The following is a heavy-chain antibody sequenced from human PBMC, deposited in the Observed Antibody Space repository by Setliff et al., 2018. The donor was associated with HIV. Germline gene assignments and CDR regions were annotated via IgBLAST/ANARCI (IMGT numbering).Heavy chain of an antibody. D-gene: IGHD3-16*01. CDR1: GGSMNIHY. V-gene: IGHV4-59*11. CDR3: ARGTSLNVVPDAFDI. J-gene: IGHJ3*02. Sequence: KPSETLSLTCTVSGGSMNIHYWSWIRQPPGKGLEWIGSIYYSGSTNYNPSLKSRVTMSVDASKNQFSLILSSVTAADTAVYYCARGTSLNVVPDAFDIWGQGTMVTVSS. CDR2: IYYSGST.